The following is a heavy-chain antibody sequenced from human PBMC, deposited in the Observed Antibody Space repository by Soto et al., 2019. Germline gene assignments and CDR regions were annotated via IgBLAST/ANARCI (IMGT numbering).Heavy chain of an antibody. D-gene: IGHD3-3*01. J-gene: IGHJ4*02. V-gene: IGHV1-3*01. CDR3: ARDMVGLLIIGVSDF. CDR2: INANNGNT. CDR1: GYTFTTYA. Sequence: GASVKVSCKASGYTFTTYAMHWVRQAPGQRLEWMGWINANNGNTKYSQKFQGRVTITRNTSASTAYMELSSLRSEDTAVYYCARDMVGLLIIGVSDFWGQGTLVTVSS.